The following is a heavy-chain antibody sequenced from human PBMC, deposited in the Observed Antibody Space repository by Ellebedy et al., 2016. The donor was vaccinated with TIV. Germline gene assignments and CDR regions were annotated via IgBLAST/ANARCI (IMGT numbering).Heavy chain of an antibody. D-gene: IGHD3-10*01. CDR1: GGTFSSYA. V-gene: IGHV1-69*13. CDR2: IIPIFGTA. CDR3: ARLMETPYYGSGRHPEEYYYYGMDV. J-gene: IGHJ6*02. Sequence: SVKVSXXASGGTFSSYAISWVRQAPGQGLEWMGGIIPIFGTANYAQKFQGRVTITADESTSTAYMELSSLRSEDTAVYYCARLMETPYYGSGRHPEEYYYYGMDVWGQGTTVTVSS.